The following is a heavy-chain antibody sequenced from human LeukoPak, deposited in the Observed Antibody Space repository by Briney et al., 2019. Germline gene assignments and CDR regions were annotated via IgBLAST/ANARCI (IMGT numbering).Heavy chain of an antibody. CDR2: ISSSSSYI. V-gene: IGHV3-21*04. Sequence: GGSLRLSCAASGFTFSSYSMNWVRQAPGKGLEWVSSISSSSSYIYHADSVKGRFTISRDNSKNTLYLQMNSLRAEDTAVYCCAKDLSVRATIDYWGQGTLVTVSS. J-gene: IGHJ4*02. CDR1: GFTFSSYS. D-gene: IGHD5-24*01. CDR3: AKDLSVRATIDY.